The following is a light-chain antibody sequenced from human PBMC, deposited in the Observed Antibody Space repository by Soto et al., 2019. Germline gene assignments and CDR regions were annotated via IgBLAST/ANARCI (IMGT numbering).Light chain of an antibody. CDR1: QSVSSSY. CDR3: QQRSNWPPIP. CDR2: DAS. V-gene: IGKV3-11*01. Sequence: EIMLTESPVTLSLSTVERATLSCSAIQSVSSSYLAWYQQKPGQAPRLLIYDASNRATGIPARFSGSGSGTDFTLTISSLEPEDFAVYYCQQRSNWPPIPFGQGTRLEIK. J-gene: IGKJ5*01.